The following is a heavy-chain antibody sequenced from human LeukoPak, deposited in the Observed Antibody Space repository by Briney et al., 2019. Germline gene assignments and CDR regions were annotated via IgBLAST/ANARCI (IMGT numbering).Heavy chain of an antibody. V-gene: IGHV3-7*01. D-gene: IGHD3-3*01. CDR3: AREGEGYYDFWSGYGHAFDI. J-gene: IGHJ3*02. CDR2: IKQDGSEK. CDR1: GFTFSSYW. Sequence: GGSLRLSCAASGFTFSSYWMSWVRQAPGKGLEWVANIKQDGSEKYYVDSVKGRFTISRDNAKNSLYLQMNSLRAEDTAVYYCAREGEGYYDFWSGYGHAFDIWGQGTMVTVSS.